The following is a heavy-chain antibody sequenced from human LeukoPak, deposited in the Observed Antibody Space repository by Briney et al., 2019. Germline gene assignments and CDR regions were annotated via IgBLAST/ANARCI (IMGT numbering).Heavy chain of an antibody. CDR1: GGSFSGYY. V-gene: IGHV4-34*01. J-gene: IGHJ6*02. CDR3: ARGRYYGSGSYYYYYGMDV. CDR2: INHSGST. D-gene: IGHD3-10*01. Sequence: SETLSLTCAVYGGSFSGYYWSRIRQPPGKGLEWIGEINHSGSTNYNPSLKSRVTISVDTSKNQFSLKLSSVTAADTAVYYCARGRYYGSGSYYYYYGMDVWGQGTTVTVSS.